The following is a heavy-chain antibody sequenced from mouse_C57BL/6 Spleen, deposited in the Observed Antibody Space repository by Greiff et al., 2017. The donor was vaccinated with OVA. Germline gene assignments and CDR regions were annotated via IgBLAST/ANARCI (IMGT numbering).Heavy chain of an antibody. D-gene: IGHD1-1*01. Sequence: QVQLQQSGPGLVAPSQSLSITCTVSGFSLTSYGVHWVRQPPGKGLEWLVVIWSDGSTTSNSALKSRLSISKDNSKSQVFLKMNSLQTDDTAMYYCARHGDYGSREGFAYWGQGTLVTVSA. CDR3: ARHGDYGSREGFAY. V-gene: IGHV2-6-1*01. CDR1: GFSLTSYG. J-gene: IGHJ3*01. CDR2: IWSDGST.